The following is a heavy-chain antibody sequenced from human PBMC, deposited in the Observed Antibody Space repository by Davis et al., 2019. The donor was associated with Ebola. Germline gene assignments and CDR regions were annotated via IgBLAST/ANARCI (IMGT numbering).Heavy chain of an antibody. CDR2: INHSGST. CDR1: GGSFSGYY. CDR3: ARRWERIAMPFDY. D-gene: IGHD1-26*01. Sequence: MPGGSLRLSCAVYGGSFSGYYWSWIRQPPGKGLEWIGEINHSGSTKYNPSLKSRVTISVDTSKNQFSLKLSSVTAADTAVYYCARRWERIAMPFDYWGQGTLVTVSS. V-gene: IGHV4-34*01. J-gene: IGHJ4*02.